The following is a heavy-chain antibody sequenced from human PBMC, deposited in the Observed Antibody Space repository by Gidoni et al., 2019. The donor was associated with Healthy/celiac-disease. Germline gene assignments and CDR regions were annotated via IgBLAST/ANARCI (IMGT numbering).Heavy chain of an antibody. CDR1: GYTFTSYG. D-gene: IGHD6-13*01. CDR2: ISAYNGNT. V-gene: IGHV1-18*01. Sequence: QVQLVQSGAEVKKPGASVKVSCKASGYTFTSYGISWVRQAPGQGLEWMGWISAYNGNTNYAQKLQGRVTMTTDTSTSTAYMELRSLRSDDTAVYYCARDSPPYSSSWYSVRFDPWGQGTLVTVSS. CDR3: ARDSPPYSSSWYSVRFDP. J-gene: IGHJ5*02.